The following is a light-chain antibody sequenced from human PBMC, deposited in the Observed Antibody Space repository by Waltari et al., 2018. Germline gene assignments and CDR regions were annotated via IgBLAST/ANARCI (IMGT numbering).Light chain of an antibody. CDR1: SSALGAYNF. CDR3: SSYTTTNIVV. Sequence: QSALTQPASVSGSPGPSITISSPGSSSALGAYNFFSWYQQHPGKAPQLMIYDVSKRPSGVSNRFSGSKSGNTASLTIYGLQVEDEADYFCSSYTTTNIVVFGGGTELTVL. V-gene: IGLV2-14*03. CDR2: DVS. J-gene: IGLJ2*01.